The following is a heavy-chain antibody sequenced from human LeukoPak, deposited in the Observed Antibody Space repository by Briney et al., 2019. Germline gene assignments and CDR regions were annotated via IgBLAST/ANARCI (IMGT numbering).Heavy chain of an antibody. J-gene: IGHJ6*03. Sequence: VGSLRLSCAASGVTFNRYWMHWVRQAPGEGPVWVAHSLNDGGSTSYADSVKGRFTISRDNAKNTLSLQMNSLRAEDTAIYYCAKDLFSGSGRAGNMDVWGKGTTVTASS. CDR2: SLNDGGST. V-gene: IGHV3-74*01. CDR3: AKDLFSGSGRAGNMDV. D-gene: IGHD3-10*01. CDR1: GVTFNRYW.